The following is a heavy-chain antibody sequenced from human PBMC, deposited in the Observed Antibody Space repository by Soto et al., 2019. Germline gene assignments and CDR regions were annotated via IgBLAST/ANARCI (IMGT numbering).Heavy chain of an antibody. Sequence: LSLTCTVSGGAISGYYWTWIRQSAGKGLEWIGRIYSSGGTKYNPSLQSRVTMSLDTSKNQFSLRLSSVTAADTAVYYCARGQRFSDSFDPWGQGTLVTVSS. J-gene: IGHJ5*02. CDR1: GGAISGYY. V-gene: IGHV4-4*07. CDR3: ARGQRFSDSFDP. CDR2: IYSSGGT. D-gene: IGHD3-3*01.